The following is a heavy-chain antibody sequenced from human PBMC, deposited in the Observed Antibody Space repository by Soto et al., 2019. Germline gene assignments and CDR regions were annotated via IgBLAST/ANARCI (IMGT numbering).Heavy chain of an antibody. D-gene: IGHD3-22*01. J-gene: IGHJ5*02. Sequence: GGSLRLSCAASGCSFANYAMSWVRQAPGKGLEWVSAISGGAGGTYYADSVKGRFTISRDNSKNTLYLQMNSLRAEDTAVYYCAKDLRPYDSSGYNPWGQGTLVTVSS. V-gene: IGHV3-23*01. CDR3: AKDLRPYDSSGYNP. CDR1: GCSFANYA. CDR2: ISGGAGGT.